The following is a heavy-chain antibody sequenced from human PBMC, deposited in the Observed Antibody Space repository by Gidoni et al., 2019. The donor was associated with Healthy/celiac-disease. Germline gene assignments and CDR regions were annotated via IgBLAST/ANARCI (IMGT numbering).Heavy chain of an antibody. CDR3: ASIYQGSGSYSYYFDY. CDR2: IIPIVGTA. Sequence: HVQLVQTGAAVKTPRSSVKVACKASVGTFHSYALSWVQKAHGQGLEWMGGIIPIVGTANYVQKCQGRVTITADKSPSAAYMELSSRRSEDTAVYYCASIYQGSGSYSYYFDYWGQGTLVTVSS. J-gene: IGHJ4*02. V-gene: IGHV1-69*06. CDR1: VGTFHSYA. D-gene: IGHD3-10*01.